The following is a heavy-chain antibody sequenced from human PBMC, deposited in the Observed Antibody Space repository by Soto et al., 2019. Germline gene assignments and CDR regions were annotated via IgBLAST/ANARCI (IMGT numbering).Heavy chain of an antibody. CDR3: ARVSGAVAGTAYYYGMDV. Sequence: SETLSLTCAVYGGSFSGYYWSWIRQPPGKGLEWIGSIYYSGSTYYNPSLKSRVTISVDTSKNQFSLKLSSVTAADTAVYYCARVSGAVAGTAYYYGMDVWGQGTTVTVSS. CDR2: IYYSGST. J-gene: IGHJ6*02. CDR1: GGSFSGYY. D-gene: IGHD6-19*01. V-gene: IGHV4-34*01.